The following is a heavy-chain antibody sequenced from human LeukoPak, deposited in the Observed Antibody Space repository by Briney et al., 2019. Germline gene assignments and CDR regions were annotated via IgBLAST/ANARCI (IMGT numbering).Heavy chain of an antibody. V-gene: IGHV4-59*08. Sequence: PSETLSLTCTVSGGSISSYYWSWIRQPPGKGLEWIGYIYYSGSTNYNPSLKSRVTISVDTSKNQFSLKLSSVTAADTAVYYCARPEQQLAYAFDIWGQGTMVTVSS. CDR3: ARPEQQLAYAFDI. CDR2: IYYSGST. J-gene: IGHJ3*02. D-gene: IGHD6-13*01. CDR1: GGSISSYY.